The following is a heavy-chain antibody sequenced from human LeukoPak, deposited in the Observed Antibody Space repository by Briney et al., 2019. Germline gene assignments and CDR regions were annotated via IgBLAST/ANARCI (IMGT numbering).Heavy chain of an antibody. CDR3: AKWMRRDGYNFDD. CDR1: GFTFSSYA. J-gene: IGHJ4*02. D-gene: IGHD5-24*01. Sequence: GGSLRLSCAASGFTFSSYAMNWVRQAPGTGLEWVSGISASGGSTYYADSVKGRFTISRDNSKNTLWLQMNSLRAEDTAVYYCAKWMRRDGYNFDDWGQGTLVTVSS. CDR2: ISASGGST. V-gene: IGHV3-23*01.